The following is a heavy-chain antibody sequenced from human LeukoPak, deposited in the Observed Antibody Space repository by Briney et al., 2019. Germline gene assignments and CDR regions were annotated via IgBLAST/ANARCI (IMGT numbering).Heavy chain of an antibody. J-gene: IGHJ3*02. CDR1: GFTFSSYG. D-gene: IGHD2-2*01. CDR2: IRYDGSNK. Sequence: PGGSLRLSCAASGFTFSSYGMHWVRQAPGKGLEWVAFIRYDGSNKYYADSVKGRFTISRDNSKNTLYLQMNSLRAEDTAVYYCAAIVVPAAISLDAFYIWGQGTMVTVSS. CDR3: AAIVVPAAISLDAFYI. V-gene: IGHV3-30*02.